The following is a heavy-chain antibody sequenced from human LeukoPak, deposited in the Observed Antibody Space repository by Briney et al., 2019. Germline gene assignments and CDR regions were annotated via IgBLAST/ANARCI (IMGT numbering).Heavy chain of an antibody. V-gene: IGHV3-7*01. CDR2: IKEDGSEK. Sequence: GGSLRLSCRVSGLTFSSFWMNWVRHAPGKGLAWVANIKEDGSEKYYVDSVKGRFTISRDNAKNSLYLQMNSLRAEDTAVYYCAELGITMIGGVWGQGTLVTVSS. J-gene: IGHJ4*02. D-gene: IGHD3-10*02. CDR3: AELGITMIGGV. CDR1: GLTFSSFW.